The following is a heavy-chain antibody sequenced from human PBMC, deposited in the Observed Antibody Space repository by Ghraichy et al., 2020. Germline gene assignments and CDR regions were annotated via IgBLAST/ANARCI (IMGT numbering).Heavy chain of an antibody. D-gene: IGHD2-21*01. CDR2: IESKTDGGTT. CDR1: GFTFSNTW. V-gene: IGHV3-15*04. J-gene: IGHJ5*02. CDR3: TRGPLAPCGLDP. Sequence: GGSLRLSCAASGFTFSNTWMSWVRQAPGKGLEWVGRIESKTDGGTTDYAAPVKGRFTISRDDSKNTLYLQMNSLKTEDTAVYYCTRGPLAPCGLDPWGQGTLVTVSS.